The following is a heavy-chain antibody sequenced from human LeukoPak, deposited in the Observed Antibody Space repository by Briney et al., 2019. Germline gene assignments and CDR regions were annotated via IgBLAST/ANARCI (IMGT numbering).Heavy chain of an antibody. CDR3: ARDLGQYYDTSDNWFDP. D-gene: IGHD3-22*01. V-gene: IGHV3-74*01. CDR1: GFTLSNYW. CDR2: TNSDGINT. J-gene: IGHJ5*02. Sequence: PGGSLRLSCAASGFTLSNYWMHWVRQAPGKGLVWVSRTNSDGINTSYADSVKGRFTISRDNAKNTLNLQMNSLRAEDTAVYYCARDLGQYYDTSDNWFDPWGQGTLVTVSS.